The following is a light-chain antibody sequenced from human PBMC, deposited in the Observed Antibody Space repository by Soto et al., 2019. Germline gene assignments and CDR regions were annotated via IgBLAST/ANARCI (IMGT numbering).Light chain of an antibody. CDR2: DVS. CDR3: CSYAGNSLWV. V-gene: IGLV2-11*01. Sequence: QSVLTQPRSVPGSPGQSVTISCTGTSSDVGGYNYVSWYQQHPGKAPKLMIYDVSKWPSGVPDRFSGSKSGNTASLTISGLQAEDEADYYCCSYAGNSLWVFGGGTKLTVL. CDR1: SSDVGGYNY. J-gene: IGLJ3*02.